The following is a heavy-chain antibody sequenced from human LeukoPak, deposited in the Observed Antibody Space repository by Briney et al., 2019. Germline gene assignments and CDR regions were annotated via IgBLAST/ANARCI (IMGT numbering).Heavy chain of an antibody. D-gene: IGHD2-2*01. V-gene: IGHV4-39*01. Sequence: PSETLSLTCTVSGXSISSSSYYWGWIRQPPGMGLEWIGSIYYSGSTYYNPSLKSRVTISVDTSKNQFSLKLSSVTAADTAVYYCARRRYCSSTSCYARIDPWGQGSLVTVSS. CDR2: IYYSGST. J-gene: IGHJ5*02. CDR3: ARRRYCSSTSCYARIDP. CDR1: GXSISSSSYY.